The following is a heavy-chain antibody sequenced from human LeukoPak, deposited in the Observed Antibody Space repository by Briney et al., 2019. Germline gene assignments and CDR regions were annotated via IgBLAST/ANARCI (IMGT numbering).Heavy chain of an antibody. CDR3: ARAYCGGGSCSQYYYYMDV. J-gene: IGHJ6*03. CDR1: GFTFDDSG. V-gene: IGHV3-20*01. D-gene: IGHD2-15*01. Sequence: PGGSLRLSCAASGFTFDDSGMSWVRQAPGKGLEWVSGINWNGGSTGYADSVKGRFTISRDNVKNSLYLQMTSLRAEDTALYHCARAYCGGGSCSQYYYYMDVWGKGTTVTVSS. CDR2: INWNGGST.